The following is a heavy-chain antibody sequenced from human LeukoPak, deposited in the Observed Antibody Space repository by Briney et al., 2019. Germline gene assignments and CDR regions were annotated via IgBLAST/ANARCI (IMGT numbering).Heavy chain of an antibody. J-gene: IGHJ4*02. D-gene: IGHD3-10*01. Sequence: VASVKVSCKASGYTFLHYDFNWVRQAPGQGLEWVGWISPYNGNTKYTQSLQGRFTMTTDTSTTTAYLEMTGLTSDDTAVYYCAREINGAFDYWGQGTVVTVSS. V-gene: IGHV1-18*01. CDR2: ISPYNGNT. CDR1: GYTFLHYD. CDR3: AREINGAFDY.